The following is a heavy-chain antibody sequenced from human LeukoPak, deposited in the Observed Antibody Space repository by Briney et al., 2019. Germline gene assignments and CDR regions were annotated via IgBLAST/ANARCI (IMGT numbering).Heavy chain of an antibody. J-gene: IGHJ3*02. CDR3: ARDWGYCSSTSCLDAFDI. CDR1: GGSISSYY. Sequence: SETLPLTCTVSGGSISSYYWSWIRQPPGKGLEWIWCIYYSGSTNYNPSLKSRVTISVDTSKNQFSLKLSSVTAADTAVYYCARDWGYCSSTSCLDAFDIWGQGTMVTVSS. CDR2: IYYSGST. D-gene: IGHD2-2*01. V-gene: IGHV4-59*01.